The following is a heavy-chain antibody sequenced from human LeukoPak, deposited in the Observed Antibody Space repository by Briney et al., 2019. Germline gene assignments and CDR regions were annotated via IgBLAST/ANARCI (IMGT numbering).Heavy chain of an antibody. CDR3: ARTLHSGIIDY. Sequence: PSETLSLTCTVSGGSLNSYYWSWIRQPPGKRPEWIGYIYYSGSTSYNPSLKSPVTISVDTFQNQLTLTENSVTAPNTGVYYCARTLHSGIIDYWGQVTLVSVSS. CDR1: GGSLNSYY. V-gene: IGHV4-59*01. J-gene: IGHJ4*02. CDR2: IYYSGST. D-gene: IGHD3-3*02.